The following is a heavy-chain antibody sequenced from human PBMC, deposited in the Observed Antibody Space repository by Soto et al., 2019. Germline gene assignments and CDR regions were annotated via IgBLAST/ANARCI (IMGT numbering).Heavy chain of an antibody. D-gene: IGHD3-3*01. J-gene: IGHJ5*02. V-gene: IGHV4-30-4*01. Sequence: PSETLSLGCTVSGGSISSGDYYWSWIRQPPGKGLEWIGYIYYSGSTYYNPSLKSRVTISVDTSKNQFSLKLSSVTAADTAVYYCARALDYDFWSGRGNWFDPWGQGPWSPSPQ. CDR2: IYYSGST. CDR3: ARALDYDFWSGRGNWFDP. CDR1: GGSISSGDYY.